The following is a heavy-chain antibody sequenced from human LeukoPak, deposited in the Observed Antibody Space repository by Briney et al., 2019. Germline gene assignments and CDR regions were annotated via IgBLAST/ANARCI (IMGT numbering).Heavy chain of an antibody. D-gene: IGHD3-22*01. CDR2: ISYDGSNR. CDR3: AKGPKYYYDSSGYYPPFDY. J-gene: IGHJ4*02. V-gene: IGHV3-30*18. Sequence: GGSLRLSCAASGSTFSSYDMHWVRQAPGKGLEWVAVISYDGSNRDYVDSVKGRFTISRDNSKNTLSLQLNSLRADDTAVYYCAKGPKYYYDSSGYYPPFDYWGQGTLVTVSS. CDR1: GSTFSSYD.